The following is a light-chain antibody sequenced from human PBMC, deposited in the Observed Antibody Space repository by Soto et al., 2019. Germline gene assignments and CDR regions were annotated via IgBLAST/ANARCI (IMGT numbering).Light chain of an antibody. CDR3: SSYTNSDTWV. J-gene: IGLJ3*02. V-gene: IGLV2-14*01. CDR2: EVT. CDR1: SSDVGGYNY. Sequence: QSALTQPASVSGSPGQSITISCTGTSSDVGGYNYVSWYQQHPGQVPKLTIYEVTNRPSGVSSRFSGSKSCNTASLTISGLQAEDEADYYCSSYTNSDTWVFGGGTKLTVL.